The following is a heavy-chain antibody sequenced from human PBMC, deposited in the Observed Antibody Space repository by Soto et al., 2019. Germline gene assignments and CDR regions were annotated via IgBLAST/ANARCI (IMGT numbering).Heavy chain of an antibody. CDR2: FHYSGST. Sequence: SETLSLTCTVSGTSISNYYWSWIRQPPGKGLEWIGSFHYSGSTNYNPSLKSRVTISVDMSKNQFSLELTSVTAADTAVYYCARSVEGASQGGYYLDNWGQGTLVTVSS. CDR1: GTSISNYY. CDR3: ARSVEGASQGGYYLDN. J-gene: IGHJ4*02. V-gene: IGHV4-59*08. D-gene: IGHD1-26*01.